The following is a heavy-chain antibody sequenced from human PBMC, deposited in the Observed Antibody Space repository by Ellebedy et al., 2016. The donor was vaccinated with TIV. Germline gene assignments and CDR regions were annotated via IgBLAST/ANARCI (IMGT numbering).Heavy chain of an antibody. CDR3: ARHSGFYMGDAFDI. CDR2: IYYSGNT. Sequence: SETLSLTXAVYGGSFSDYYWSWIRQPPGKGLEWIGYIYYSGNTTYNPSLESRVTISVDTSKNQFSLKLSSVTAADTAVYYCARHSGFYMGDAFDIWGQGTMVTVSS. J-gene: IGHJ3*02. D-gene: IGHD3-22*01. CDR1: GGSFSDYY. V-gene: IGHV4-59*01.